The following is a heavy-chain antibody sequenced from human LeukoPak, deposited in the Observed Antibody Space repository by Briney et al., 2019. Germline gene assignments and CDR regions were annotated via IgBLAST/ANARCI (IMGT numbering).Heavy chain of an antibody. D-gene: IGHD1-1*01. CDR1: GFTFDDYA. CDR3: AKGLSYGTETLFDY. V-gene: IGHV3-9*03. Sequence: PGGSLRLSCAASGFTFDDYAMHWVRQAPGKGLEWVSGISWNSGSIGYADSVKGRFTISRDNAKNSLYLQMNSLRAEDMALYYCAKGLSYGTETLFDYWGQGTLVTVSS. CDR2: ISWNSGSI. J-gene: IGHJ4*02.